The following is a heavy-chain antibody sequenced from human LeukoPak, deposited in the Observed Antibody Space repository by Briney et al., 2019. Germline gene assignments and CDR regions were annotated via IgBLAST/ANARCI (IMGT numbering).Heavy chain of an antibody. CDR2: IGYDGSKM. J-gene: IGHJ4*02. CDR3: AKDNRNYYIDY. Sequence: GGSLRLSCAASGFTFSSNGMHWVRQAPGKGLEWVAFIGYDGSKMYYVDSVKGRFTISRDNSENTLYLQMNSLRTEDTALYYCAKDNRNYYIDYWGQGTLVTVSS. V-gene: IGHV3-30*02. CDR1: GFTFSSNG. D-gene: IGHD3-10*01.